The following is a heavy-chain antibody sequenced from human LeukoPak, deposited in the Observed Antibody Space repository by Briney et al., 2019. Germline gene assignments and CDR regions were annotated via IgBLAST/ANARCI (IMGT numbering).Heavy chain of an antibody. V-gene: IGHV3-7*01. CDR1: GFSFSNYW. D-gene: IGHD3-3*01. CDR3: ARFGGGWSQIPDF. J-gene: IGHJ4*02. Sequence: GGSLRLSCAASGFSFSNYWMSWVRQAPGQGLEWVGNIKQDGSEKNYADTVKGRFTISRDNAKSPLYMEMSRLRAEDTAMYYCARFGGGWSQIPDFWGQGTLVTVPS. CDR2: IKQDGSEK.